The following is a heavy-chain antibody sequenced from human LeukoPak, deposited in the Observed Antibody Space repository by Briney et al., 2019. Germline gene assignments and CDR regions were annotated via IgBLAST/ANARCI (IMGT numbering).Heavy chain of an antibody. CDR2: ISYDGRNT. V-gene: IGHV3-30*04. Sequence: GGSLTLSCAASGFTFGSYSMLWVRQAPDKGLEWVAVISYDGRNTYYAKSVKGRSTISRDDSKNTLYLQMNSLRADDTAVYYCARNSVTTGYYFDYWGQGTLVTVSS. D-gene: IGHD4-17*01. CDR3: ARNSVTTGYYFDY. CDR1: GFTFGSYS. J-gene: IGHJ4*02.